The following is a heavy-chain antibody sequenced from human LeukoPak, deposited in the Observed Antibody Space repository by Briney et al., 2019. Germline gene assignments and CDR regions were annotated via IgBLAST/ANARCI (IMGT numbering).Heavy chain of an antibody. CDR3: ARALSGYSYGLSPDFDY. Sequence: ASVKVSCKASGYTFTSYGISWVRQAPGQGLEWMGWISAYNGNTNYAQKLQGRVTMTTDTSTSTAYMELRSLRSDDTAVYYCARALSGYSYGLSPDFDYWGQGTLVTVSS. CDR1: GYTFTSYG. D-gene: IGHD5-18*01. CDR2: ISAYNGNT. J-gene: IGHJ4*02. V-gene: IGHV1-18*01.